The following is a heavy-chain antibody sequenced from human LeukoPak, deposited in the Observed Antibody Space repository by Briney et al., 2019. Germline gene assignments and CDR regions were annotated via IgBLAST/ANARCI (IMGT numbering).Heavy chain of an antibody. CDR3: TRDGRGLLWFGVPDY. CDR1: GFTFGDYA. J-gene: IGHJ4*02. CDR2: IRSKAYGGPT. V-gene: IGHV3-49*03. D-gene: IGHD3-10*01. Sequence: GGSLRLSCTASGFTFGDYAMSWFRQAPGKGLEWVGFIRSKAYGGPTECAASVKGRFTISRDDYKSIAYLQMNSLKPEDTAVYYCTRDGRGLLWFGVPDYWGQGTLVTVSS.